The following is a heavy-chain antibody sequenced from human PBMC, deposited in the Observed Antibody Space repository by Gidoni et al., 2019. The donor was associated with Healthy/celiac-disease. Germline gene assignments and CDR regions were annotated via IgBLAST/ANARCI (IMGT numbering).Heavy chain of an antibody. J-gene: IGHJ3*02. CDR3: AKSFLDTAMVTFAFDI. CDR2: ISGSGGST. Sequence: EVQLLESGGGLVQPGWSLRLSCAASGFTFSSYAMSWVRQAPGKGLGWVSAISGSGGSTYYADSVKGRFTISRDNSKNTLYLQMNSLRAEDTAVYYCAKSFLDTAMVTFAFDIWGQGTMVTVSS. D-gene: IGHD5-18*01. CDR1: GFTFSSYA. V-gene: IGHV3-23*01.